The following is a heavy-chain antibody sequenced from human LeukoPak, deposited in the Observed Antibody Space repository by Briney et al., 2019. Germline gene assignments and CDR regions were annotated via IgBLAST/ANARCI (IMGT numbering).Heavy chain of an antibody. CDR3: ARDSNPQSSGFYFDAFDM. V-gene: IGHV3-30*02. D-gene: IGHD3-22*01. J-gene: IGHJ3*02. Sequence: GGSLRLSCAASGFTFSSYGMHWVRQAPGKGLEWVAFIRYDGSNKYYADSVKGRFTISRDNSKNTLYLQMNSLRAEDTAVYYCARDSNPQSSGFYFDAFDMWGQGTMVTVSS. CDR2: IRYDGSNK. CDR1: GFTFSSYG.